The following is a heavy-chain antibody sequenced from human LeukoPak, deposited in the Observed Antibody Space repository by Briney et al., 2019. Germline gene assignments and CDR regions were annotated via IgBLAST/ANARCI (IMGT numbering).Heavy chain of an antibody. Sequence: LAGGSLRLSCAASGFTFSSYWMSWVRQAPGKGLEWVANIKQDGSEKYYVDSVKGRFTISRDNAKNSLYLQMNSLRAEDTAVYYCARGGPPHYDFWSGYSYYFDYWGQGTLVTVS. CDR1: GFTFSSYW. D-gene: IGHD3-3*01. CDR3: ARGGPPHYDFWSGYSYYFDY. V-gene: IGHV3-7*01. J-gene: IGHJ4*02. CDR2: IKQDGSEK.